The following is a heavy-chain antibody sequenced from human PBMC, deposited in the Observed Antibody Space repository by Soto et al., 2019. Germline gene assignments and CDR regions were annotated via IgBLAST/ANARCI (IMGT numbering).Heavy chain of an antibody. Sequence: QVQLQQWGAGLLKPSETLSLTCAVYGGSFSGYYWSWIRQPPGKGLEWIGEINHSGSTNYNPSLKSRVTISVDTSKNQFSLKLSSVTAADTAAYYCARGWGRISDYWGQGALVAVSS. V-gene: IGHV4-34*01. D-gene: IGHD7-27*01. CDR1: GGSFSGYY. J-gene: IGHJ4*02. CDR2: INHSGST. CDR3: ARGWGRISDY.